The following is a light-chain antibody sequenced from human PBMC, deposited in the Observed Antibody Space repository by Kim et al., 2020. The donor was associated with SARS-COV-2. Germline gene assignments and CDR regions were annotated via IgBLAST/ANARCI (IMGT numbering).Light chain of an antibody. V-gene: IGLV1-40*01. CDR2: GNS. Sequence: GQRVTNSCAGSNSNIGAGYDVNWYQQLPGAAPRLLIYGNSNRPSGVPDRFSGSKSGTSASLAITGLQAEDEADYYCQSYDSSLSVVFGGGTQLTVL. CDR3: QSYDSSLSVV. J-gene: IGLJ2*01. CDR1: NSNIGAGYD.